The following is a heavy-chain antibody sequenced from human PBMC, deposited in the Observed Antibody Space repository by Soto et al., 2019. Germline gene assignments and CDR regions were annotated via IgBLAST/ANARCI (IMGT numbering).Heavy chain of an antibody. CDR2: ISWNSGSI. CDR1: GFTFDDYA. J-gene: IGHJ6*02. D-gene: IGHD5-18*01. Sequence: GGSLRLSCAASGFTFDDYAMHWVRQAPGKGLEWVSGISWNSGSIGYADSVKGRFTISRDNAKNSLYLQMNSLRAEDTALYYCAKGDSNTAMYYYYGMDVWGQGTTVTVSS. V-gene: IGHV3-9*01. CDR3: AKGDSNTAMYYYYGMDV.